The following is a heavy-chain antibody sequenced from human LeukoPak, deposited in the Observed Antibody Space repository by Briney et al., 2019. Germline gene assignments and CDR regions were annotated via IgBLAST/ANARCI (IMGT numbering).Heavy chain of an antibody. CDR1: GGSISSYY. J-gene: IGHJ5*02. CDR3: ARDMTDWWFDP. V-gene: IGHV4-59*12. Sequence: ETLTLTCTVSGGSISSYYWSWIRQPPGKGLEWIGYIYYSGSTHYNPSLKSRVTISVDTSKNQFSLKLSSVTAADTAVYYCARDMTDWWFDPWGQGTLVTVSS. CDR2: IYYSGST. D-gene: IGHD3-9*01.